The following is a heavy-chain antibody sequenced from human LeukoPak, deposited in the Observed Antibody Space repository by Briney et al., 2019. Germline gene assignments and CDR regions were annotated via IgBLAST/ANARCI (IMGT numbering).Heavy chain of an antibody. CDR2: IYYSGST. V-gene: IGHV4-59*01. CDR1: GGSISSYY. J-gene: IGHJ5*02. CDR3: AREGPYSSGWYPRGSYNWFDP. Sequence: PSETLSLTCTVSGGSISSYYWSWIRQPPGKGLEWIGYIYYSGSTNYNPSLKSRVTISVDTSKNQFSLKLSSVTAADTAVYYCAREGPYSSGWYPRGSYNWFDPWGQGTLVTVSS. D-gene: IGHD6-19*01.